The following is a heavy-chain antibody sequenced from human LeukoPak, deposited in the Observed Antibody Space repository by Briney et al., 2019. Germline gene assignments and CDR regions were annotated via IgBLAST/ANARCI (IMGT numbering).Heavy chain of an antibody. Sequence: ASVKVSCKASGYTFTGYYMHWVRQAPGQGLEWMGLINPSGDSTSYAQKFQGRVTMTRDTSTTTVYMDLSNLRSEDTAVYYCARGSSGSYYNYFDYWGQGTLVTVSS. D-gene: IGHD1-26*01. J-gene: IGHJ4*02. CDR1: GYTFTGYY. CDR3: ARGSSGSYYNYFDY. CDR2: INPSGDST. V-gene: IGHV1-46*01.